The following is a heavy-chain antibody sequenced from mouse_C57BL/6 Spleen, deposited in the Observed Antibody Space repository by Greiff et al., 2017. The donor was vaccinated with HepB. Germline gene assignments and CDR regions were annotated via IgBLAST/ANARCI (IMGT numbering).Heavy chain of an antibody. V-gene: IGHV1-69*01. Sequence: QVQLQQPGAELVMPGASVKLSCKASGYTFTSYWMHWVKQRPGQGLEWIGEIDPSDSYTNYNQKFKGKSTLTVDKSSSTAYMQLSSLTSEDSAVYYCARQKDITTGFDYWGQGTTLTVSS. CDR3: ARQKDITTGFDY. CDR2: IDPSDSYT. J-gene: IGHJ2*01. D-gene: IGHD1-1*01. CDR1: GYTFTSYW.